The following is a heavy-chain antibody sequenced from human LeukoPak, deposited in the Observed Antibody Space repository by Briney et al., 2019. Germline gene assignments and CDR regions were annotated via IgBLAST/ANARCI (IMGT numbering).Heavy chain of an antibody. CDR2: LYNDGST. CDR3: ARDSLLLNDYGDYGLFDY. CDR1: GFSVRSNY. V-gene: IGHV3-66*01. Sequence: GGSLRLSCAASGFSVRSNYMSWVRQAPGKGLEWVSVLYNDGSTYYADSVKGRFTISRDNSKNTLYLQMNSLRAEDTAVYYCARDSLLLNDYGDYGLFDYWGQGTLVTVSS. D-gene: IGHD4-17*01. J-gene: IGHJ4*02.